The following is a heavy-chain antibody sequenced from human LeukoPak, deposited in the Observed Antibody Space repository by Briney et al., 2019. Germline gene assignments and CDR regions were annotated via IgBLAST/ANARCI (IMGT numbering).Heavy chain of an antibody. CDR1: GFTFGSYS. Sequence: QPGGSLRLSCTASGFTFGSYSMNWVRQAPGKGLEWVSHISSSSSTIYYADSVKGRFTISRDNAKNSLYLQMNSLRDEDTAVYYCARLGYSYGHLDYWGQGTLVTVSS. J-gene: IGHJ4*02. CDR2: ISSSSSTI. CDR3: ARLGYSYGHLDY. D-gene: IGHD5-18*01. V-gene: IGHV3-48*02.